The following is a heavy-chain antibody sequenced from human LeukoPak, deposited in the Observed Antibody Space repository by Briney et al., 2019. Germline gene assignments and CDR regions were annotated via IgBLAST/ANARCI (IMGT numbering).Heavy chain of an antibody. CDR2: VDPEDGET. Sequence: GASVKVSCKVSGYTFTDYYMHWVQQAPGNGLEWMGLVDPEDGETIYAEKFQGRVTITADTSTETAYMELSSLRSEDTAVYYCATDAEDTAMVGLAQKPLDYWGQGTLVTVSS. CDR3: ATDAEDTAMVGLAQKPLDY. CDR1: GYTFTDYY. D-gene: IGHD5-18*01. V-gene: IGHV1-69-2*01. J-gene: IGHJ4*02.